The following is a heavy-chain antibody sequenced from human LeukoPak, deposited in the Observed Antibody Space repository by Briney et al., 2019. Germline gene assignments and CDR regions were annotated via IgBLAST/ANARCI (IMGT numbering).Heavy chain of an antibody. J-gene: IGHJ4*02. D-gene: IGHD5-18*01. Sequence: PGGSLRLSCAASGFTFSSYAMSWVRQAPGKGLEWVSSISSSSSYIYYADSVKGRFTISRDNAKNSLYLQMNSLRAEDTAVYYCARDYRPTAGALGYWGQGTLVTVSS. CDR2: ISSSSSYI. CDR1: GFTFSSYA. CDR3: ARDYRPTAGALGY. V-gene: IGHV3-21*01.